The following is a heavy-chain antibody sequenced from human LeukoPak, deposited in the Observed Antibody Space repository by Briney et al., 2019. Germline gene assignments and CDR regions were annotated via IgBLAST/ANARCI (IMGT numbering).Heavy chain of an antibody. J-gene: IGHJ6*03. CDR3: ARGPRITLVRGGQWYYYMDV. CDR2: ISAYNGNT. Sequence: ASVKVSCKASGYTFTSYGISWVRQAPGQGLEWMGWISAYNGNTNYAQKLQGRVTMTTDTSTSTAYMELRSLRSDDTAVYYCARGPRITLVRGGQWYYYMDVWGKGTTVTISS. CDR1: GYTFTSYG. V-gene: IGHV1-18*01. D-gene: IGHD3-10*01.